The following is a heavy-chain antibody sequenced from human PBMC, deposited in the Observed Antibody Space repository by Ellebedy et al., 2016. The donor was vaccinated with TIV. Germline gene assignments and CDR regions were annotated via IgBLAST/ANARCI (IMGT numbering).Heavy chain of an antibody. CDR1: GRSFSGYY. CDR3: AQITYCGGDCLNWFDP. V-gene: IGHV4-34*01. CDR2: INHSGST. Sequence: MPSETLSLTCAVYGRSFSGYYWSRIRQPPGKGLEWIGEINHSGSTNYNLSLKSRVTISVDTSKNQFSLKLSSVTAADTAVYYCAQITYCGGDCLNWFDPWGQGTLVTVSS. D-gene: IGHD2-21*02. J-gene: IGHJ5*02.